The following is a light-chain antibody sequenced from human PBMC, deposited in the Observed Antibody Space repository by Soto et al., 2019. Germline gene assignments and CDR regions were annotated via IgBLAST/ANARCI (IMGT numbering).Light chain of an antibody. V-gene: IGKV1-39*01. Sequence: DIKMTQSPSSLSASVGDRVTITCRASQSISSYLNRYQQKPGKDPKLLIYAASSLQSGVPSRFSGSGSGTDFTLPISSLQPEDCATYYCQQSYSTPPWTFGQGTKVEIK. CDR1: QSISSY. J-gene: IGKJ1*01. CDR2: AAS. CDR3: QQSYSTPPWT.